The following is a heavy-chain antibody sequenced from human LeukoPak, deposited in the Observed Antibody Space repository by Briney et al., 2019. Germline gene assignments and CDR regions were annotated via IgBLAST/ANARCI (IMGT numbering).Heavy chain of an antibody. CDR1: GFTFDDYA. D-gene: IGHD2-2*01. CDR3: AKDMGYCSSTSCNDAFDI. V-gene: IGHV3-9*01. Sequence: SLRLSCAASGFTFDDYAMHWVRQAPGKGLEWVSGISWNSGSIGYADSVKGRFTVSRDNAKNSLYLQMNSLRAEDTALYYCAKDMGYCSSTSCNDAFDIWGQGTMVTVSS. J-gene: IGHJ3*02. CDR2: ISWNSGSI.